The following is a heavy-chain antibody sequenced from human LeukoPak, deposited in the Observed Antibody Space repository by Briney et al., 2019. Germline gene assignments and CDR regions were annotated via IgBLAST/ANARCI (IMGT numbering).Heavy chain of an antibody. V-gene: IGHV3-23*01. J-gene: IGHJ4*02. D-gene: IGHD6-19*01. Sequence: PGGSLRLSCAASGFTFSSYAMSWVRQAPGEGLEWVSAISGSGGSTYYADSVKGRFTISRDNSKNTLYLQMNSLRAEDTAVYYCAKMVGGGWSFSAQMPTAYFDYWGQGTLVTVSS. CDR2: ISGSGGST. CDR1: GFTFSSYA. CDR3: AKMVGGGWSFSAQMPTAYFDY.